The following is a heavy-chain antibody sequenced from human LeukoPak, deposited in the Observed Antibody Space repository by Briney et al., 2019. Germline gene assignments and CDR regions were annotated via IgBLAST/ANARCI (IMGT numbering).Heavy chain of an antibody. Sequence: GGSLRLSCATSGSTFSTSWMNWVRQAPGKGLVWVSRINTDGNTRDYADSVKGRFTISRDNAKNTLYLQMNSLRAEDTAVYYCVRDMGYYDKVWGQGTLVTVSS. V-gene: IGHV3-74*01. CDR3: VRDMGYYDKV. CDR2: INTDGNTR. CDR1: GSTFSTSW. D-gene: IGHD3-22*01. J-gene: IGHJ4*02.